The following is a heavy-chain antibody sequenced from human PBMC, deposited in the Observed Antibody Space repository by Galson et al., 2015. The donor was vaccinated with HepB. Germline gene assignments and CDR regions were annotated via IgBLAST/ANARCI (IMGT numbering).Heavy chain of an antibody. CDR2: ISWKSGSI. D-gene: IGHD5-12*01. J-gene: IGHJ4*02. CDR3: TKDMVGYDYRGIDY. Sequence: SLRLSCAASGFTFDDYAMHWVRQAPGKGLEWVSGISWKSGSIGYADSVKGRFTISRDNAKNSLYLQMNSLRPDDTALYYCTKDMVGYDYRGIDYWGQGTLVTVSS. V-gene: IGHV3-9*01. CDR1: GFTFDDYA.